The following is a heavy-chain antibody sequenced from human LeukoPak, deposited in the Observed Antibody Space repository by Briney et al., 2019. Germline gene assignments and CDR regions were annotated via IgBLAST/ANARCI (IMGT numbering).Heavy chain of an antibody. CDR2: ISAYNGNT. D-gene: IGHD1-26*01. J-gene: IGHJ6*02. CDR1: GYTFTSYA. V-gene: IGHV1-18*01. Sequence: ASVKVSCKASGYTFTSYAISWVRQAPGRGLEWMGWISAYNGNTNYAQTFQGRVTMTTDTSTSTAYMDLRSLRSDDTAVYYCARDEEWELPNYYYHGMDVWGQGTTVTVSS. CDR3: ARDEEWELPNYYYHGMDV.